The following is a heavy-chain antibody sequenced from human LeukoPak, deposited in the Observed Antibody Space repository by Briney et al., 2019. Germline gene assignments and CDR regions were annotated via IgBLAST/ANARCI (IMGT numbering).Heavy chain of an antibody. CDR3: ARDGDYFYGMDV. J-gene: IGHJ6*02. CDR1: GFTFSSYD. Sequence: GGSLRLSCAASGFTFSSYDMHWVRQAPGRGLEWVALIWSDGSNKYYADSVKGRFTISRDNSENTLYLQMNSLRAEDTAVYYCARDGDYFYGMDVWGQGTTVTVSS. CDR2: IWSDGSNK. V-gene: IGHV3-33*01.